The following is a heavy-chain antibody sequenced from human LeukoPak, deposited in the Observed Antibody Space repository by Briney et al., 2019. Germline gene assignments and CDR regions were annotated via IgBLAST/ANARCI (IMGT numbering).Heavy chain of an antibody. CDR2: ISSSGSTI. D-gene: IGHD6-19*01. J-gene: IGHJ4*02. Sequence: PGGSLRLSCAASGFTFSDYYMSWIRQAPGKGLEWVSYISSSGSTIYHADSVKGRFTISRDNSKNTLYLQMNSLRAEDTAVYYCARGRGQWLVQFFDYWGQGTLVTVSS. CDR3: ARGRGQWLVQFFDY. CDR1: GFTFSDYY. V-gene: IGHV3-11*04.